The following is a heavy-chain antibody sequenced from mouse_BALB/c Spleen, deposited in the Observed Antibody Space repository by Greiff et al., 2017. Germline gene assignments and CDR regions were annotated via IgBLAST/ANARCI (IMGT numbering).Heavy chain of an antibody. CDR2: IDPANGNT. D-gene: IGHD1-2*01. V-gene: IGHV14-3*02. CDR1: GFNIKDTY. CDR3: ALITTATDYAMDY. J-gene: IGHJ4*01. Sequence: EVQLQQSGAELVKPGASVKLSCTASGFNIKDTYMHWVKQRPEQGLEWIGRIDPANGNTKYDPKFQGKATITADTSSNTAYLQLSSLTSEDTAVYYCALITTATDYAMDYWGQGTSVTVSS.